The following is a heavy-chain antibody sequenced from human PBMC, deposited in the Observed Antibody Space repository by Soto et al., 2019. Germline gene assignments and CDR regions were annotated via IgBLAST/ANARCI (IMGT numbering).Heavy chain of an antibody. J-gene: IGHJ4*02. CDR3: TRLSPSVRRTFHDY. Sequence: QLVESGGGLVQPGGSLKLSCAASGFTFSGSAMHWVRPASGKGLEWVGRVRTQAYNFATAYAASVKGRFSISRDDSKNTAYLQMSSLKTEDAALYYWTRLSPSVRRTFHDYWGQGTLVTVSS. D-gene: IGHD2-2*01. CDR1: GFTFSGSA. CDR2: VRTQAYNFAT. V-gene: IGHV3-73*01.